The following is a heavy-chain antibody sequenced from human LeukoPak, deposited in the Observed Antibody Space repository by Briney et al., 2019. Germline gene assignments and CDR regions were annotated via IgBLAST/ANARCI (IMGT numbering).Heavy chain of an antibody. CDR3: ASPLHDFWSGYYTSGSAFDI. J-gene: IGHJ3*02. D-gene: IGHD3-3*01. V-gene: IGHV3-33*01. CDR2: IWYDGSNK. CDR1: GFIFNSYG. Sequence: PGGSLRLSCAASGFIFNSYGMHWVRQAPGKGLEWVAVIWYDGSNKYYADSVKGRITISRDNSKNTLYLQMNSLRAEDTAVYYCASPLHDFWSGYYTSGSAFDIWGQGTMVTVSS.